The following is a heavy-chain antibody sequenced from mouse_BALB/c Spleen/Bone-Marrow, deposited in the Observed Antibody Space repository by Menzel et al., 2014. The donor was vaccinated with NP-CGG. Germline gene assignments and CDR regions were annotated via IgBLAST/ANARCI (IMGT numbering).Heavy chain of an antibody. CDR1: GSNIKDTY. V-gene: IGHV14-3*02. Sequence: EVQLQQSGAELVKPGASVKLSCTASGSNIKDTYMHWVKQRPEQGLEWIGRIDPANGNTKYDPKFQDKATITTDTSSNTAYLQLSSLTSEDTAVYYCARDDYDDYYAMDYWVKEPQSPSPQ. CDR2: IDPANGNT. D-gene: IGHD2-4*01. J-gene: IGHJ4*01. CDR3: ARDDYDDYYAMDY.